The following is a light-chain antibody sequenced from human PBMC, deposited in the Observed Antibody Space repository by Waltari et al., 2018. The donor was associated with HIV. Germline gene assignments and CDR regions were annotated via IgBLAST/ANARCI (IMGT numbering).Light chain of an antibody. CDR2: EVN. CDR1: SSDVRRYNL. J-gene: IGLJ1*01. CDR3: CSHAGSSIYFV. Sequence: QSALTQTASVSGSPGQSITISCTGTSSDVRRYNLVSWYQQHPGKAPKVMIYEVNKRPSGVSNRFSGSKSGNTASLTISGLQAEDEAEYYCCSHAGSSIYFVFGTGTKVTVL. V-gene: IGLV2-23*02.